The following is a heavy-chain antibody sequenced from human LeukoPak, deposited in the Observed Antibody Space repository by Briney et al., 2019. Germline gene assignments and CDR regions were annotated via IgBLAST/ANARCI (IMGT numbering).Heavy chain of an antibody. CDR2: INHSGST. Sequence: SETLSLTCTVSGGSISSYYWSWIRQPPGKGLEWIGEINHSGSTNYNPSLKSRVTISVDTSKNQFSLKLSSVTAADTAVYYCASGGHYYDSSGYHPDSWGQGTLVTVSS. CDR1: GGSISSYY. D-gene: IGHD3-22*01. V-gene: IGHV4-34*01. J-gene: IGHJ4*02. CDR3: ASGGHYYDSSGYHPDS.